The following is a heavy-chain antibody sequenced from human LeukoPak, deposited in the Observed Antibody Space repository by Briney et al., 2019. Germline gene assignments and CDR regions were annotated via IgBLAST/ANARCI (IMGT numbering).Heavy chain of an antibody. CDR2: IKQDGSEK. V-gene: IGHV3-7*01. D-gene: IGHD5-24*01. CDR3: ARDDGYNYVRH. CDR1: GFTFNKYW. Sequence: GGSLRLSCAASGFTFNKYWMSWVRQAPGKGLEWVANIKQDGSEKYYVDSVKGRFTISRDNAKNSLYLQMNSLRAEDTAVYYCARDDGYNYVRHWGQGTLVTVSS. J-gene: IGHJ4*02.